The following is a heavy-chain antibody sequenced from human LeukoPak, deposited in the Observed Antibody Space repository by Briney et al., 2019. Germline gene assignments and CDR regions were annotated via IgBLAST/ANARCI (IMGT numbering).Heavy chain of an antibody. CDR2: IKSKTEGGTT. J-gene: IGHJ4*02. V-gene: IGHV3-15*01. CDR3: TTADYGDYWGGYI. Sequence: GGSLRLSCAASGFTFRIAWMSWVRQAPGKGLEWVGRIKSKTEGGTTDYAAPVKGRFTISRDDSKNTLFLQMNSLKTEDTAVYYCTTADYGDYWGGYIWGQVTQVTVSS. CDR1: GFTFRIAW. D-gene: IGHD4-17*01.